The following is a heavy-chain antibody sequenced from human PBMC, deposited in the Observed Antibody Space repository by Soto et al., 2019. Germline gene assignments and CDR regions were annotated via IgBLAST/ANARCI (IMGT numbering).Heavy chain of an antibody. CDR1: CGSISSYY. CDR3: VFRLIRHRPRSLDF. D-gene: IGHD2-21*01. Sequence: PSETLSLTCTVSCGSISSYYWIWIRQPPGKGLEWIGYIYYSGSTNYNPSLKSRVTISVDTSKNQFSLKLSSVTAADTAVYYCVFRLIRHRPRSLDFRGKATLVT. J-gene: IGHJ1*01. CDR2: IYYSGST. V-gene: IGHV4-59*08.